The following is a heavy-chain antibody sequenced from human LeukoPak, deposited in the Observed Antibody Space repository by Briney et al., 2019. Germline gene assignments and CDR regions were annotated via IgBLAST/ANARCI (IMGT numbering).Heavy chain of an antibody. CDR1: GHTFTDYQ. CDR2: IMPNSGGT. Sequence: ASVKVSCKAFGHTFTDYQMHWVRQAPGQGLEWMGLIMPNSGGTKNAQKFQGRVTMTRHTSINTAYMELTSLRSDDTAVYYCATDHTAMLTGLDYWGQGTLVTVSS. CDR3: ATDHTAMLTGLDY. J-gene: IGHJ4*02. D-gene: IGHD5-18*01. V-gene: IGHV1-2*06.